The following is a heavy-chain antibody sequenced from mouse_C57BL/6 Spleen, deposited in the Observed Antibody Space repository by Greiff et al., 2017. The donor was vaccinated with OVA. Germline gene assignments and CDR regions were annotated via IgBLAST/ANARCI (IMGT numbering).Heavy chain of an antibody. J-gene: IGHJ1*03. D-gene: IGHD2-14*01. CDR1: GYSITSGYY. V-gene: IGHV3-6*01. Sequence: DVKLVESGPGLVKPSQSLSLTCSVTGYSITSGYYWYWIRQSPGNQLEWMGFISYDGSNNYNPSLKKRFSITRNTSKNQFFLKLNSVTTEDTATYYCARAYRRLWYFDVWGTGTTVTVSS. CDR3: ARAYRRLWYFDV. CDR2: ISYDGSN.